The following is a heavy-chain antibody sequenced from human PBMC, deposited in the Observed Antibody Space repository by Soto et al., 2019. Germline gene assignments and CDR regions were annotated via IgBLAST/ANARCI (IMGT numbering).Heavy chain of an antibody. D-gene: IGHD3-10*01. J-gene: IGHJ6*02. V-gene: IGHV1-69*01. Sequence: QLVQSGAEVKTPGSSVKVSCKASGGTLSDYAISWVRQAPGQGLEWMGGIMPTVDSANYAQNFQGRLTISADESTSTANLELSSLRSDDTAVYYCAVAAVREIMAQESSGMAVWGQGTTVIVSS. CDR3: AVAAVREIMAQESSGMAV. CDR1: GGTLSDYA. CDR2: IMPTVDSA.